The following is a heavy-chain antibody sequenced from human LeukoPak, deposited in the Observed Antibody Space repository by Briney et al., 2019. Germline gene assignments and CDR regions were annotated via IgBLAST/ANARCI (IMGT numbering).Heavy chain of an antibody. J-gene: IGHJ3*02. D-gene: IGHD6-19*01. CDR1: GYTFTGYY. CDR3: ARDRAVAGTNVDAFDI. V-gene: IGHV1-2*02. Sequence: GASVKVSCKASGYTFTGYYIHWVRQAPGQGLEWMGWINPNSGGTNYAQNFQGRVTMTRDTSISTAAMELRRLKSDDTAVYYCARDRAVAGTNVDAFDIWGQGTMVTVSS. CDR2: INPNSGGT.